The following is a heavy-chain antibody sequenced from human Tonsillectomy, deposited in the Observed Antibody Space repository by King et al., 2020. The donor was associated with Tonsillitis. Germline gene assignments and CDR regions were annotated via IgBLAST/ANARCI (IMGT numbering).Heavy chain of an antibody. CDR1: GGSVSTDGYF. D-gene: IGHD1-1*01. CDR2: IYYSGST. J-gene: IGHJ4*02. V-gene: IGHV4-31*03. Sequence: HVQLQESGPGLVKPSQTLSLTCTVSGGSVSTDGYFWSWIRQHPGKGLEWIAYIYYSGSTYYNPSLKSRVSISIDTSKNQFSLKLSSVTAADTAVYYCAGTGATFDYWGPGTLVTVSS. CDR3: AGTGATFDY.